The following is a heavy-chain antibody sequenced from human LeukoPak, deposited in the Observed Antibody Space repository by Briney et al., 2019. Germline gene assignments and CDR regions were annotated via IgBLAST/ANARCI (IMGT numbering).Heavy chain of an antibody. D-gene: IGHD4-17*01. CDR1: RFTFSNYW. Sequence: GGSLRLSCAASRFTFSNYWMSWVRQAPGKGLEWVANIKQDGSEKYYVDSVKGRFTISRDNAKNSLYLQMNSLRAKDTAVYYCARDKRYDYGDSHFDYWGQGTLVTVSS. CDR2: IKQDGSEK. V-gene: IGHV3-7*01. J-gene: IGHJ4*02. CDR3: ARDKRYDYGDSHFDY.